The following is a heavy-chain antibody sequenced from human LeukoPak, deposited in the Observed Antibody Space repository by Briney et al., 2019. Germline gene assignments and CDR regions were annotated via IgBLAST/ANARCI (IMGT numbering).Heavy chain of an antibody. CDR2: IYYSGST. V-gene: IGHV4-39*07. Sequence: SETLSLTCTVSGVSIRSSTYYWGWIHQPPGKGLEWIGSIYYSGSTYYNPSLKSRVTISVDTSKNQFSLKVTSVTAADTAVYYCASAYYDILGGHFDYWGQGTLVTVSS. CDR3: ASAYYDILGGHFDY. J-gene: IGHJ4*02. CDR1: GVSIRSSTYY. D-gene: IGHD3-9*01.